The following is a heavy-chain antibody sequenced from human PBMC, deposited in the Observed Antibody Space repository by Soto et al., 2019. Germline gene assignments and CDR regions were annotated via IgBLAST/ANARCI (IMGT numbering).Heavy chain of an antibody. Sequence: QVQLQESGPGLVKPSETLSLTCSVSGGSISNHYWSWIRQPPGKGLEWIGYIYYNGNTNYNPSLKSRVPLWVDTSRNQISLKLTTVTAADTAVYYCTGANWSSEYWGRGTLATVSS. J-gene: IGHJ4*02. D-gene: IGHD1-1*01. CDR2: IYYNGNT. CDR1: GGSISNHY. V-gene: IGHV4-59*11. CDR3: TGANWSSEY.